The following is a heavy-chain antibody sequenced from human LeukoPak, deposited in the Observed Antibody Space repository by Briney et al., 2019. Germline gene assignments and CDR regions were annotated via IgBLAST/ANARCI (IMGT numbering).Heavy chain of an antibody. V-gene: IGHV1-2*02. J-gene: IGHJ4*02. D-gene: IGHD2/OR15-2a*01. Sequence: ASMKVSCKSSGFTFTDHYIHWVRQGPGQGLEWMGYIGPHSTFTSSPREFQGRVTMTRDASMSTAYMELTRLTSDDTAVYYCVREGEGPLSKDFDYWGQGTLVTVSS. CDR1: GFTFTDHY. CDR3: VREGEGPLSKDFDY. CDR2: IGPHSTFT.